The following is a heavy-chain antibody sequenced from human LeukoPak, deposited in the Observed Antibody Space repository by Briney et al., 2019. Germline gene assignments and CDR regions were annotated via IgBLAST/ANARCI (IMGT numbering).Heavy chain of an antibody. J-gene: IGHJ3*02. Sequence: ASVKVSCKASGYTFTAFFIHWVRQAPGQGLEWMGRINPNSGGTNYAQRFQGRVTMTRDTSTSTAYMELSRLRSDDTAIYYCASVDWHYGLDAFDIWGQGTLVSVSP. CDR1: GYTFTAFF. CDR3: ASVDWHYGLDAFDI. V-gene: IGHV1-2*02. CDR2: INPNSGGT. D-gene: IGHD1-7*01.